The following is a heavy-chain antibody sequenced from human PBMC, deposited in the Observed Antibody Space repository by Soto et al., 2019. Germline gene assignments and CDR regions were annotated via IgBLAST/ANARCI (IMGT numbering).Heavy chain of an antibody. Sequence: EVQLEESGGGLVQPGGSLRLSCAASGFTFNNYWMHWVRQAPGKGLVWVSRIKYDESSTSYADSVKGRFTISRDNAKNTLYLQMNSLRGEDTAVYYCARGGWGAYYFDYWGQGTLVTVSS. J-gene: IGHJ4*02. CDR1: GFTFNNYW. CDR3: ARGGWGAYYFDY. CDR2: IKYDESST. V-gene: IGHV3-74*01. D-gene: IGHD1-26*01.